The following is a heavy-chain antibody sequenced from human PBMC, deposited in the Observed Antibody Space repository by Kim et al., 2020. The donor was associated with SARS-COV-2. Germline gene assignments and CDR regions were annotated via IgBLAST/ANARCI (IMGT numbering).Heavy chain of an antibody. D-gene: IGHD2-2*01. J-gene: IGHJ5*02. CDR1: GFTFSSYG. CDR2: ISYDGSNK. CDR3: AKDHRDIVVVPAAMDVDP. V-gene: IGHV3-30*18. Sequence: GGSLRLSCAASGFTFSSYGMHWVRQAPGKGLEWVAVISYDGSNKYYADSVKGRFTISRDNSKNTLYLQMNSLRAEDTAVYYCAKDHRDIVVVPAAMDVDPWGQGTLVTVSS.